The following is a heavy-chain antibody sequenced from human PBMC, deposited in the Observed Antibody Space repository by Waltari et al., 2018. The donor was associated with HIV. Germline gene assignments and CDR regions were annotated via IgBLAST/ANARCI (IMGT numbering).Heavy chain of an antibody. V-gene: IGHV3-74*01. CDR1: GFTFSSYW. J-gene: IGHJ6*02. Sequence: EVQLVESGGGLVQPGGSLRLSCAASGFTFSSYWMHWVRQAPGKGLVWVSRINSDGSTTRYADSVKGRFTISRDNAKNTLYLQMNSLRAEYTAVYYCAREPSITIFGVVPNYGMDVWGQGTTVTVSS. D-gene: IGHD3-3*01. CDR2: INSDGSTT. CDR3: AREPSITIFGVVPNYGMDV.